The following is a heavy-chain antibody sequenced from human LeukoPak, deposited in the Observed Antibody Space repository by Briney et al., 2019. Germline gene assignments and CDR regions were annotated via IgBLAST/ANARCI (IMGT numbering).Heavy chain of an antibody. CDR1: GFTFSSYW. CDR3: ARSLYPSGSFFDY. Sequence: GGSLRLSCAASGFTFSSYWMSWVRQAPGKGLEWVANIKQDGSEKYYVDSVKGRFTISRDNAENSLYLQMNSLRAEDTAVYYCARSLYPSGSFFDYWGQGTLVTVSS. J-gene: IGHJ4*02. CDR2: IKQDGSEK. V-gene: IGHV3-7*01. D-gene: IGHD6-13*01.